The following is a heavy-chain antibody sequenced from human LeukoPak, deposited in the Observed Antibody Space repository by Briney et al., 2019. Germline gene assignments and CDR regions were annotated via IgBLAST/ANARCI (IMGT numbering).Heavy chain of an antibody. CDR1: GYSISNDYY. CDR2: IYHSGGS. Sequence: PSETLSLTCVVSGYSISNDYYWGWIRQPPGKGLEWIGNIYHSGGSYYNPSLKSRVTILVDTSKNQFSLKLSSVTAADTAVYYCARGTLLPNDYWGQGTLVTVSS. J-gene: IGHJ4*02. CDR3: ARGTLLPNDY. D-gene: IGHD1-1*01. V-gene: IGHV4-38-2*01.